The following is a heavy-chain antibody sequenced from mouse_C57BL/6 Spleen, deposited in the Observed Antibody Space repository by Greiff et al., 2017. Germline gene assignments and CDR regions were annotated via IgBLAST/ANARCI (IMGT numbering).Heavy chain of an antibody. CDR1: GYTFTDYY. CDR3: ARGDYDYDGAWFAY. V-gene: IGHV1-76*01. D-gene: IGHD2-4*01. Sequence: VQLQQSGAELVRPGASVKLSCKASGYTFTDYYINWVKQRPGQGLEWIARIYPGSGNTYYNEKFKGKATLTAEKSSSTAYMQLSSLTSEDSAVYFGARGDYDYDGAWFAYWGKGTLVTVSA. J-gene: IGHJ3*01. CDR2: IYPGSGNT.